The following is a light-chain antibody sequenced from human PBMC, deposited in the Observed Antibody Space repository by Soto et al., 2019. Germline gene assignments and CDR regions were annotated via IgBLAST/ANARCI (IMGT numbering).Light chain of an antibody. CDR3: QQTSAAPFT. CDR2: GAS. CDR1: QTISNF. V-gene: IGKV1-39*01. J-gene: IGKJ3*01. Sequence: DIEMTQSPSSLSATVGDRVTVTCRASQTISNFLNWYQQTPGKAPKLLIYGASSLQSGVPSRFSGSGSRTDFTLTINSLQPEDFATYCCQQTSAAPFTFGPRTKVDIK.